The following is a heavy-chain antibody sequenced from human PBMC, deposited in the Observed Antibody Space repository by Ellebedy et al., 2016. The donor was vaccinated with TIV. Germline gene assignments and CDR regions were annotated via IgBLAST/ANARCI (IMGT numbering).Heavy chain of an antibody. D-gene: IGHD4-23*01. CDR1: GYSFTSSR. V-gene: IGHV5-10-1*01. CDR2: IDPSDSYT. CDR3: ATAVGGNAPDY. J-gene: IGHJ4*02. Sequence: GESLKISCKGSGYSFTSSRISWVRQMPGKGLEWMGRIDPSDSYTDYSPSFQGHVTISADKSISTAYLQWSSLKASDSVMYYCATAVGGNAPDYWGQGTLVTVSS.